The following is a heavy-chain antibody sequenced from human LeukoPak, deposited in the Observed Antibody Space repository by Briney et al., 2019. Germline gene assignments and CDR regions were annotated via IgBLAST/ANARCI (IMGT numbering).Heavy chain of an antibody. CDR2: INPNSGGT. Sequence: ASVKVSCKASGYTFTGYYMHWVRQAPGQGLEWMGWINPNSGGTNYAQKFQGRVTMTRDTSISTAYMELSRLRSDDTAVYYCARDGFEDCSGGSCYDLSDPWGKGTLVTVSS. D-gene: IGHD2-15*01. J-gene: IGHJ5*02. CDR1: GYTFTGYY. CDR3: ARDGFEDCSGGSCYDLSDP. V-gene: IGHV1-2*02.